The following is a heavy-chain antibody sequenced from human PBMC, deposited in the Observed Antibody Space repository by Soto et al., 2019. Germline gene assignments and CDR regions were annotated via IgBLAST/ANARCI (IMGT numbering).Heavy chain of an antibody. V-gene: IGHV3-23*01. J-gene: IGHJ4*02. CDR1: GFTFSSYA. Sequence: PGGSLRLSCAASGFTFSSYAMSWVRQAPGKGLEWVSAISGSGGSAYYADSVKGRFTISRDHSKNTLYLQMNSLESEDTAVYYCSRDDSDWFLNWGRGTLVTVSS. D-gene: IGHD3-9*01. CDR2: ISGSGGSA. CDR3: SRDDSDWFLN.